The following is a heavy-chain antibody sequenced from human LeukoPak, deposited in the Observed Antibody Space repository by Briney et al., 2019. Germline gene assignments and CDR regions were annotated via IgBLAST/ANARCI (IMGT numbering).Heavy chain of an antibody. CDR2: ISAYNGNT. D-gene: IGHD3-22*01. CDR1: GYTFTSYG. J-gene: IGHJ3*02. V-gene: IGHV1-18*01. CDR3: ARLYCYDSSGLPDGFDI. Sequence: ASVKVSCKASGYTFTSYGISWVRQAPGQGLEWMGWISAYNGNTNYAQTLQGRVTMTTDTSTSTAYMELKSLRSDDTAVYYCARLYCYDSSGLPDGFDIWGQGRMVTVSS.